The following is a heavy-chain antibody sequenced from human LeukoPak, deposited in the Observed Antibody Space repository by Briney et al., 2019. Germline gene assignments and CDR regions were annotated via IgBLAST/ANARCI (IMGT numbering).Heavy chain of an antibody. Sequence: GGSLRLSCGASGFTFSTYGMTWVRQAPGKGLEWVSAISGSGGSTYYADSVKGRFTISRDNSKNTLYLQMNSLRAEDTAVYYCAKKMGGVAGSFDYWGQGTLVTVSS. J-gene: IGHJ4*02. CDR2: ISGSGGST. CDR3: AKKMGGVAGSFDY. V-gene: IGHV3-23*01. CDR1: GFTFSTYG. D-gene: IGHD6-19*01.